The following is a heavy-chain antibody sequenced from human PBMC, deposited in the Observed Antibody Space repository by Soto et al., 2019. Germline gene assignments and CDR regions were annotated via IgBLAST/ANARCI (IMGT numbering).Heavy chain of an antibody. CDR3: ARAHSLRYFDY. D-gene: IGHD2-15*01. Sequence: LSLTCAVSGGSISSGGYSWSWIRQPPGKGLEWIGYIYHSGSTYYNPSLKSRVTISVDRSKNQFSLKLSSVTAADTAVYYCARAHSLRYFDYWGQGTLVTVSS. J-gene: IGHJ4*02. CDR1: GGSISSGGYS. CDR2: IYHSGST. V-gene: IGHV4-30-2*01.